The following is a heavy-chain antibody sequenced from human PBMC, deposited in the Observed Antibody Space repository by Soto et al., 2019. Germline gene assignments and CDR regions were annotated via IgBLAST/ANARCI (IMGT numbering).Heavy chain of an antibody. CDR2: INHSGST. Sequence: SETLSLTCAVYGGSFSCYYLSWIRQPPGKGLEWIGEINHSGSTNYNPSLKSRVTISVDTSKNQFSLKLSSVTAADTAVYYCARSDSSGYYWFDPWGQGTLVTVSS. CDR1: GGSFSCYY. J-gene: IGHJ5*02. D-gene: IGHD3-22*01. V-gene: IGHV4-34*01. CDR3: ARSDSSGYYWFDP.